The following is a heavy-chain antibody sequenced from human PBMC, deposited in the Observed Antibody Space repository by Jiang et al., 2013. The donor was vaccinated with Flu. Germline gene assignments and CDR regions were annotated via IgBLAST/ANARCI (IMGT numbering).Heavy chain of an antibody. CDR3: TRDPQLVRGGYNWFDP. D-gene: IGHD6-13*01. CDR1: GFTFGDYA. CDR2: IRSKAYGGTT. J-gene: IGHJ5*02. Sequence: VQLLESGGGLVQPGRSLRLSCTASGFTFGDYAMSWFRQAPGKGLEWVGFIRSKAYGGTTEYAASVKGRFTISRDDSKSIAYLQMNSLKTEDTAVYYCTRDPQLVRGGYNWFDPWGQGTLVTVSS. V-gene: IGHV3-49*03.